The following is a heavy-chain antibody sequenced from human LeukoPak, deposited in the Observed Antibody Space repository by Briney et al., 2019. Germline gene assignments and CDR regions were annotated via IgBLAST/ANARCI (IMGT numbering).Heavy chain of an antibody. CDR3: ARGSSSSWSGYYFDY. Sequence: GGSLRLSCAASGFTVSSNYMSWVRQAPGKGLEWVSSIYSAGRTYYADSVKGRLTISRHDSRNTLYLQMNSLRPEDTAVYYRARGSSSSWSGYYFDYWGQGTLVTVSP. CDR1: GFTVSSNY. J-gene: IGHJ4*02. D-gene: IGHD6-13*01. CDR2: IYSAGRT. V-gene: IGHV3-53*04.